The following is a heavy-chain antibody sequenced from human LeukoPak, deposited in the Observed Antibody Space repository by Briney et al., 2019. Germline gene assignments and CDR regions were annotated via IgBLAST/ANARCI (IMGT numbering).Heavy chain of an antibody. CDR1: GFSFDNYA. V-gene: IGHV3-23*01. J-gene: IGHJ4*02. D-gene: IGHD6-19*01. Sequence: SGGSLSLSCAASGFSFDNYAMNWFRHAPGRGLEWVSGISGSGGSTYYADSVKGRFTISGDNSKNTLYLQMNSLRAADTAVYYCAREPYSSGWSFDYWGQGTLVNVSS. CDR3: AREPYSSGWSFDY. CDR2: ISGSGGST.